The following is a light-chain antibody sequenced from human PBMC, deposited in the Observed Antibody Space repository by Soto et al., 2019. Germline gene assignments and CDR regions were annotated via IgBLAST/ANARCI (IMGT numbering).Light chain of an antibody. CDR3: GTWDSSLSAV. CDR2: DND. Sequence: QSVLTQPPSVSAAPGQKVTISCSGSRSNIGSNYVSWYQHFPGRAPKLLIYDNDKRPSGIPDRFSGSKSGTSATLDITGLQTGDEADYYCGTWDSSLSAVFGGGTQLTVL. J-gene: IGLJ2*01. CDR1: RSNIGSNY. V-gene: IGLV1-51*01.